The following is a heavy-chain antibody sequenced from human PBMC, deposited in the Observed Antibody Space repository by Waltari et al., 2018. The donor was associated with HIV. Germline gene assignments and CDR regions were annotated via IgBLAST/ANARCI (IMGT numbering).Heavy chain of an antibody. Sequence: EVQLVESGGDLLKPGGCLRLSCAASGFTLISVWMSWVRQAPGKGLEGVGRIKTKGDGGATDYAAAVKGRFTISRDDSKNTVYLQMNSLKIEDTAVYYCTSEEDYGSGSHFDYWGQGTLVTVSS. D-gene: IGHD3-10*01. CDR2: IKTKGDGGAT. V-gene: IGHV3-15*01. CDR3: TSEEDYGSGSHFDY. J-gene: IGHJ4*02. CDR1: GFTLISVW.